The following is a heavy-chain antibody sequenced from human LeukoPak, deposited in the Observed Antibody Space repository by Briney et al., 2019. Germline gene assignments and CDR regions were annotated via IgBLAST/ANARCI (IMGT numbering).Heavy chain of an antibody. D-gene: IGHD4-17*01. Sequence: GGSLRLSCAASGFTFSSYGMHWVRQAPGKGLKWVAFIRYDGSNKYYADSVKGRFTISRDNSKNTLYLQMNSLRAEDTAVYYCALVTVTTSRNFDYWGQGTLVTVSS. J-gene: IGHJ4*02. V-gene: IGHV3-30*02. CDR3: ALVTVTTSRNFDY. CDR2: IRYDGSNK. CDR1: GFTFSSYG.